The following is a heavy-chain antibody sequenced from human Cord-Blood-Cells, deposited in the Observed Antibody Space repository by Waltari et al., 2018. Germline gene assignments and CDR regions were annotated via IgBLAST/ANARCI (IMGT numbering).Heavy chain of an antibody. V-gene: IGHV4-39*07. CDR3: ARSDYYGSGSYYPFDY. CDR1: GGSISSSSYY. D-gene: IGHD3-10*01. Sequence: QLQLQESGPGLVKPSETLSLTCTVSGGSISSSSYYWGWIRPPPGKGLEWIGSIYYSGSTYYYPSLKSRVTISVDTSKNQFSLKLSSVTAADTAVYYCARSDYYGSGSYYPFDYWGQGTLVTVSS. J-gene: IGHJ4*02. CDR2: IYYSGST.